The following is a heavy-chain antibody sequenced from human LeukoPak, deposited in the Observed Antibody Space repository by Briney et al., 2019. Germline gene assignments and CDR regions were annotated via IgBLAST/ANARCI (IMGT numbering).Heavy chain of an antibody. CDR2: IYYNRST. Sequence: SEPVSLPCSLWGGPISISSYYWRWIRQPPGKGLEWNGSIYYNRSTSYNPSLKSRVTVSVDTSKNQFSLNLSSVTAADTAVYYCGRHPTVTTFYVLHWGEGTLVTVSS. CDR1: GGPISISSYY. V-gene: IGHV4-39*01. J-gene: IGHJ1*01. D-gene: IGHD4-17*01. CDR3: GRHPTVTTFYVLH.